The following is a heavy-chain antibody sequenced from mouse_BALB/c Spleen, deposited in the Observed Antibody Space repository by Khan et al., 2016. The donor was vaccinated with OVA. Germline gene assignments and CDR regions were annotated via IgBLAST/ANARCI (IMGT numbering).Heavy chain of an antibody. Sequence: QVQLKQSGAELVKPGASVKLSCKASGYTFTSYYMYWVKQRPGQGLEWIGEINPSNGGTNVNEKFKNKATLTVDKSSSTAYMELSSLTSEDSAVYYCTRGGYGSPFAYWGQGPLVTVSA. CDR1: GYTFTSYY. V-gene: IGHV1S81*02. D-gene: IGHD1-1*01. CDR3: TRGGYGSPFAY. CDR2: INPSNGGT. J-gene: IGHJ3*01.